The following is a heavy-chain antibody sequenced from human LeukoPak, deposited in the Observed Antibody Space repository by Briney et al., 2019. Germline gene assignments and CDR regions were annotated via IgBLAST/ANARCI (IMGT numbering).Heavy chain of an antibody. CDR3: ARRRDFIDY. J-gene: IGHJ4*02. CDR2: SSSSGSTI. V-gene: IGHV3-11*01. CDR1: GFTHSDYY. Sequence: GGSLRLSCAASGFTHSDYYMSWIRQAPGKGLEWVSYSSSSGSTIYYADSVKGRFAISRDNAKNSLYLQMNRLRAEDTAVYYCARRRDFIDYWGQGTLVTVSS. D-gene: IGHD3/OR15-3a*01.